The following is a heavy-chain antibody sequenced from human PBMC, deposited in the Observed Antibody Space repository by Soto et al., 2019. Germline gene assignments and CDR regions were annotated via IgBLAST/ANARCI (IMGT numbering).Heavy chain of an antibody. J-gene: IGHJ4*02. CDR3: MGPALETDY. D-gene: IGHD3-16*01. CDR2: IDYSRSI. V-gene: IGHV4-39*01. CDR1: GDSIINTGYY. Sequence: QLQLQESGPRLVKPSETLSLTCTVSGDSIINTGYYWGWIRQPPGKGLEWIGSIDYSRSIFYNPSXXSRVTISLDTSKNQISLKLKSVTAADTAFYNCMGPALETDYWGQGTLVTVSS.